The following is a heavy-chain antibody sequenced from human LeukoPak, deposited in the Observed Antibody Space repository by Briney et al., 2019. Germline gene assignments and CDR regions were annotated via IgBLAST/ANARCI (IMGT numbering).Heavy chain of an antibody. CDR2: INHSGST. V-gene: IGHV4-34*01. D-gene: IGHD5-24*01. Sequence: PSETLSLTCAVYGGSFSGYYWSWIRQPPGKGLEWIGEINHSGSTNYNPSLKSRVTISVDTSKNQFFLKLSSVTAADTAVYYCARHRSGWLQSSFDYWGQGTLVTVSS. CDR1: GGSFSGYY. J-gene: IGHJ4*02. CDR3: ARHRSGWLQSSFDY.